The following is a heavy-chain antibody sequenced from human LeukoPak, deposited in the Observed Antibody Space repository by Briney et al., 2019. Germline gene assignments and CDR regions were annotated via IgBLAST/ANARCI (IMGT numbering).Heavy chain of an antibody. J-gene: IGHJ4*02. CDR2: ISSSSSTI. V-gene: IGHV3-48*01. CDR1: GFTFSSYS. CDR3: ARAPDYGDYWAYFDY. D-gene: IGHD4-17*01. Sequence: GGSLRLSCAASGFTFSSYSMNWVRQAPGKGLEWVSYISSSSSTIYYADSVKGRFTISRDNAKNSLYLQMNSLRAEDTAVYYCARAPDYGDYWAYFDYWGQGTLVTVSS.